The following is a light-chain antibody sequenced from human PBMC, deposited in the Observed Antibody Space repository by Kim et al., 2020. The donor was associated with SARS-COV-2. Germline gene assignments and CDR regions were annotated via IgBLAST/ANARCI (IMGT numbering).Light chain of an antibody. V-gene: IGLV2-14*04. CDR3: SSYTSSSTSVV. CDR1: SSDVGGYND. J-gene: IGLJ2*01. Sequence: QSVTISCTGTSSDVGGYNDVSWYQQHPGKAPKLMIYDVSKRPSGVSNRFSGSKSGNTASLTISGLQAEDEADYYCSSYTSSSTSVVFGGGTQLTVL. CDR2: DVS.